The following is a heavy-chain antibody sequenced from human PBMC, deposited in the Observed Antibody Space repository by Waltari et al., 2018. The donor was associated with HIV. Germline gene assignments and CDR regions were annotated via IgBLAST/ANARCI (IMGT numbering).Heavy chain of an antibody. Sequence: QVQLVESGGGVVQPGRSLRLSCAASRFIFSSYGMHWVRQAPGKVLEGVAVISYDGSNKYYADSVRGRFTISRDNSKNTLYLQMNRLRAEDTAVYYCAKEETRVFSSSSFYFYYGMDVWGQGTTVTVSS. CDR1: RFIFSSYG. CDR3: AKEETRVFSSSSFYFYYGMDV. V-gene: IGHV3-30*18. J-gene: IGHJ6*02. D-gene: IGHD6-13*01. CDR2: ISYDGSNK.